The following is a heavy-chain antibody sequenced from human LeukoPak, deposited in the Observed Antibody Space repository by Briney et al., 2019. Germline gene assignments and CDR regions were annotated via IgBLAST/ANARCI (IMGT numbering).Heavy chain of an antibody. CDR2: INPNSGGT. J-gene: IGHJ6*03. CDR1: GYTFTVYY. CDR3: ARERGAAASYYYMDV. D-gene: IGHD6-13*01. V-gene: IGHV1-2*02. Sequence: ASVKVSCKASGYTFTVYYMHWVRQAPGQGLEWMGWINPNSGGTNYAKKFQGRVTMTRDTSISTAYMELSRLRSDDTAVYYCARERGAAASYYYMDVWGKGTTVTVSS.